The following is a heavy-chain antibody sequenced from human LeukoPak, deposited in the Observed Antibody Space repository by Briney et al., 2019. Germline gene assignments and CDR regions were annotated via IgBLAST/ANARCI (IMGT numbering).Heavy chain of an antibody. V-gene: IGHV3-23*01. CDR1: GFTFSNYA. CDR3: ARDRTNGLFYFDY. CDR2: ISGSGGST. J-gene: IGHJ4*02. D-gene: IGHD2-8*01. Sequence: GGSLRLSCAASGFTFSNYALSWVRQAPGKGLECVSAISGSGGSTYSADSVKGRFTISRDTSINTLYLQLDSLRPDDTAVYYCARDRTNGLFYFDYWGQGTLVTVSS.